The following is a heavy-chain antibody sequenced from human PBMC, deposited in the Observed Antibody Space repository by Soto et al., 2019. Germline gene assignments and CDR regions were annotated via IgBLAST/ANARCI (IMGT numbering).Heavy chain of an antibody. D-gene: IGHD6-6*01. CDR3: AKDGGSIGPWGWFDP. CDR2: ISGSGGST. V-gene: IGHV3-23*01. Sequence: EVQLLESGGGLVQPGGSLRLSCAASGFTFSSYAMSWVRQAPGKGLEWVSAISGSGGSTYYADSVKGRFTISRDHSKNALYLQMNSLRAEDTAVYYCAKDGGSIGPWGWFDPWGQGTLVTVSS. CDR1: GFTFSSYA. J-gene: IGHJ5*02.